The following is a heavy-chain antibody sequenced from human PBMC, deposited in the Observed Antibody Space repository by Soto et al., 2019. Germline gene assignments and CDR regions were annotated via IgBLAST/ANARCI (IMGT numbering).Heavy chain of an antibody. CDR1: GYTFTSYA. CDR3: ARVLYDFWSGYYAAFDI. J-gene: IGHJ3*02. CDR2: INAGNGNT. V-gene: IGHV1-3*01. Sequence: ASVKVSCKASGYTFTSYAMHWVRQAPGQRLEWMGWINAGNGNTKYSQKFQGRVTITRDTSASTAYMELSSLRSEDTAVYYCARVLYDFWSGYYAAFDIWGQGTMVTVSS. D-gene: IGHD3-3*01.